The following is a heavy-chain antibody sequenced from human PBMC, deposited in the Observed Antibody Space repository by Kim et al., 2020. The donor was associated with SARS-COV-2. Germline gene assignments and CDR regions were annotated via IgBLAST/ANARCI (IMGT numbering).Heavy chain of an antibody. CDR3: ARYYSSGWYEYYFDY. D-gene: IGHD6-19*01. J-gene: IGHJ4*02. CDR2: IKQDGSEK. V-gene: IGHV3-7*03. Sequence: GGSLRLSCAASGFTFSSYWMSWVRQAPGKGLEWVANIKQDGSEKYYVDSVKGRFTISRDNAKNSLYLQMNSLRAEDTAVDYCARYYSSGWYEYYFDYWGQGTLVTVSS. CDR1: GFTFSSYW.